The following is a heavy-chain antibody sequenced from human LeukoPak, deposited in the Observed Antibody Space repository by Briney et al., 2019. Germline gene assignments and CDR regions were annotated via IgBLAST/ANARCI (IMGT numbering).Heavy chain of an antibody. Sequence: SETLTLTCTVSGGSISSGDYYWSWIRQPPGKGLEWIAYMYYSGSTYYNPSLKSRVTMSADTSKNQLSLKLSSVTAADTAVYYCARPYYYDSRIDPWGQGILVTVSS. CDR2: MYYSGST. V-gene: IGHV4-30-4*01. CDR1: GGSISSGDYY. D-gene: IGHD3-22*01. CDR3: ARPYYYDSRIDP. J-gene: IGHJ5*02.